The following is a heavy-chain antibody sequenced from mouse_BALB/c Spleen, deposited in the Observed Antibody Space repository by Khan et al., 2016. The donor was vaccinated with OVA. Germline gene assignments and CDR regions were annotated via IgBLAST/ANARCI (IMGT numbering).Heavy chain of an antibody. V-gene: IGHV1-5*01. CDR3: TGRNLDVAWFAY. J-gene: IGHJ3*01. CDR1: GYTFTSYW. Sequence: EVQLQQSGTVLARPGASVKMSCKASGYTFTSYWMHWVKQRPGQGLEWIGDIYPGNTDTNYNQKFKGKAKLTAVTSTSTAYMELSSLTNEDSAVYYCTGRNLDVAWFAYWGQGTLVTVSA. CDR2: IYPGNTDT.